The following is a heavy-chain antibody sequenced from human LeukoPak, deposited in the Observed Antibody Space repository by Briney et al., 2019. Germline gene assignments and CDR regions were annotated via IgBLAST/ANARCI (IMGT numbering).Heavy chain of an antibody. J-gene: IGHJ5*02. CDR1: GGSISSGSYD. Sequence: SETLSLTCTVSGGSISSGSYDWGWIRQPAGKGLEWIGRIYTSGSTNYNPSLKSRVTISVDTSKNQFSLKLSSVTAADTAVYYCARGLYSNRATNWFDPWGQGTLVTVSS. V-gene: IGHV4-61*02. CDR2: IYTSGST. CDR3: ARGLYSNRATNWFDP. D-gene: IGHD4-11*01.